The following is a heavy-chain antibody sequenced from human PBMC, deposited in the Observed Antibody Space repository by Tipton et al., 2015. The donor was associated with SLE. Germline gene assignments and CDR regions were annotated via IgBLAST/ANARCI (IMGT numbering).Heavy chain of an antibody. CDR3: ARGAKERITLVRVRPYYFDY. V-gene: IGHV4-39*02. Sequence: TLSLTCTVSGGSISSANYYWSWIRQPPGKGLEWIGESNPSGSTNYNPSLKSRVTISVDTSKNQLSLKLTSVTAADTSVYYCARGAKERITLVRVRPYYFDYWGQGSLVTVSS. CDR1: GGSISSANYY. D-gene: IGHD3-10*01. J-gene: IGHJ4*01. CDR2: SNPSGST.